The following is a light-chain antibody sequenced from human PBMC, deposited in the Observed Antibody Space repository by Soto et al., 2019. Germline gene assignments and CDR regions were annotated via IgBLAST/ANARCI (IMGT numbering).Light chain of an antibody. V-gene: IGKV3-20*01. CDR3: QQYGDSPWT. CDR2: DTS. J-gene: IGKJ1*01. CDR1: QTVSSSF. Sequence: LTQAPGTLSLSPGEKATLPCRASQTVSSSFLAWYQQKPGQAPRLFIYDTSTRATGIPARFSGSGSGTEFTLTISSLEPEDFAVYYCQQYGDSPWTFGQGTKVDIK.